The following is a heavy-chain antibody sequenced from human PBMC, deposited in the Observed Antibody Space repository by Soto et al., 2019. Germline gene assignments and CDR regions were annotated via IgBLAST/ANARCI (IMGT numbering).Heavy chain of an antibody. CDR1: GGSFSGYY. Sequence: QVQLQQWGAGLLKPSETLSLTCAVYGGSFSGYYWSWIRQPPGKGLEWIGEINHSGSTNYNPSLKSRVTISVDTSKNQFSLKLSSVTAADTAVYYCATWDYGDSLVPFDYWGQGTLVTVSS. D-gene: IGHD4-17*01. CDR3: ATWDYGDSLVPFDY. V-gene: IGHV4-34*01. CDR2: INHSGST. J-gene: IGHJ4*02.